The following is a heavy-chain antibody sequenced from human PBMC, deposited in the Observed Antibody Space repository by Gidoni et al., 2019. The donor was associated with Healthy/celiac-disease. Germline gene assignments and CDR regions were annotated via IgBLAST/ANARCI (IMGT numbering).Heavy chain of an antibody. CDR3: ARDHAIITMIVVVIRAPDY. CDR1: GYTFTGYY. J-gene: IGHJ4*02. CDR2: INPNSGGT. D-gene: IGHD3-22*01. V-gene: IGHV1-2*02. Sequence: QVQLVQSGAEVKKPGASVTVSCKASGYTFTGYYMHWVRQAPGQGLEWMGWINPNSGGTNYAQKFQGRVTMTRDTSISTAYMELSRLRSDDTAVYYCARDHAIITMIVVVIRAPDYWGQGTLVTVSS.